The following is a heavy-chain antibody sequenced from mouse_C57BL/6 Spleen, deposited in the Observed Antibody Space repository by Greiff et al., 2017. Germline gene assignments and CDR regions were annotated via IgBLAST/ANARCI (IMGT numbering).Heavy chain of an antibody. Sequence: QVQLQQSGPELVKPGASVKLSCKASGYNFTSYDINWVKQRPGQGLEWIGWIDPRDGSTKYNEKFKGKATVTVDTSSSTAYMELHSLASEDSAVYFCARSVGNYFDYWGQGTTLTVSS. CDR2: IDPRDGST. D-gene: IGHD1-1*01. V-gene: IGHV1-85*01. J-gene: IGHJ2*01. CDR3: ARSVGNYFDY. CDR1: GYNFTSYD.